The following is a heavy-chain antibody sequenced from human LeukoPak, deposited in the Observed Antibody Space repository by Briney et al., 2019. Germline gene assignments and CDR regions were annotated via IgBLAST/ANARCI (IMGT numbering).Heavy chain of an antibody. Sequence: GGSLRLSCAASGFTFDDYAMHWVRQPPGKGLEWVSSISSSSSYIYYADSVKGRFTISRDNAKNSLYLQMNSLRAEDTAVYYCARDDYYDSSGYYYEYYFDYWGQGTLVTVSS. CDR2: ISSSSSYI. V-gene: IGHV3-21*01. CDR3: ARDDYYDSSGYYYEYYFDY. J-gene: IGHJ4*02. CDR1: GFTFDDYA. D-gene: IGHD3-22*01.